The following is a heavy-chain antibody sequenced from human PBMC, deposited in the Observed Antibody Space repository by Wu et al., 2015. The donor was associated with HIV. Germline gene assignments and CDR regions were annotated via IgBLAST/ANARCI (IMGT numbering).Heavy chain of an antibody. J-gene: IGHJ6*02. CDR2: IIPTLNAP. V-gene: IGHV1-69*05. Sequence: QVQLVQSGAEVKKPGATVKVSCKASGYSFTTHGISWVRQAPGQGLEWMGGIIPTLNAPMYAQKFQGRVTIMTDESTSTVYMELNSLRSEDTAVYYCARNSGGGTSYYFYAMDLWGQGTTVTVSS. CDR1: GYSFTTHG. CDR3: ARNSGGGTSYYFYAMDL. D-gene: IGHD2-15*01.